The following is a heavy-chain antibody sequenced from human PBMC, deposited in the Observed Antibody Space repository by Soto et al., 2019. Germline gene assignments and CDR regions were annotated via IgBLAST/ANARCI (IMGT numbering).Heavy chain of an antibody. J-gene: IGHJ4*02. Sequence: GGSRRLYCAASGFTFSSYAMHWVRQAPGKGLEWVSAISSDGGSTYYADSVKGRFTISRDNSKNTLYLQMNSLRAEDTAVYYCAGPGYSYGFFDYWGQGTLVTVSS. CDR3: AGPGYSYGFFDY. CDR1: GFTFSSYA. D-gene: IGHD5-18*01. CDR2: ISSDGGST. V-gene: IGHV3-64*04.